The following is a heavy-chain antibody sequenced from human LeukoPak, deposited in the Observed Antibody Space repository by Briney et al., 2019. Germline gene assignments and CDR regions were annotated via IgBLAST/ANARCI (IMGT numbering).Heavy chain of an antibody. V-gene: IGHV3-48*02. CDR3: ARSRSSWGGPTFDY. D-gene: IGHD6-13*01. Sequence: GGSLRLSCAASGFTFSSYSMNWVRQAPGKGLEWVSYISSSSSTIYYADSVKGRFTISRDNAKNSLYLQMNSLRDEDTAVYYCARSRSSWGGPTFDYWSQGTLVTVSS. CDR1: GFTFSSYS. CDR2: ISSSSSTI. J-gene: IGHJ4*02.